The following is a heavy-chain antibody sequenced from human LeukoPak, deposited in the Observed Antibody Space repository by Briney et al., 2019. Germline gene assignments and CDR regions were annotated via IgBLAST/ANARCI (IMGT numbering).Heavy chain of an antibody. Sequence: LRLSCAASGFTFSSYAMSWVRQHPGKGLEWIGYIYYSGSTYYNPSLKSRVTISVDTSKNQFSLKLSSVTAADTAVYYCASLYYYGSGSYKSGYYFDYWGQGTLVTVSS. D-gene: IGHD3-10*01. CDR2: IYYSGST. J-gene: IGHJ4*02. CDR1: GFTFSSYA. V-gene: IGHV4-31*02. CDR3: ASLYYYGSGSYKSGYYFDY.